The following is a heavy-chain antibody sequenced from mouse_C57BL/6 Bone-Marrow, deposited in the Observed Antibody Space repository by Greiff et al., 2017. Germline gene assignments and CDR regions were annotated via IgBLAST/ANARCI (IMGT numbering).Heavy chain of an antibody. CDR3: ARRSYGSIWYFDV. J-gene: IGHJ1*03. D-gene: IGHD1-1*01. Sequence: QVQLKQSGAELAKPGASVKLSCKASGYTFTSYWMHWVKQRPGQGLAWIGYINPSSGYTKYNQKFKDKATLTADKSSSTAYMQLSSLTYEDSAVYYCARRSYGSIWYFDVWGTGTTVTVSS. CDR2: INPSSGYT. V-gene: IGHV1-7*01. CDR1: GYTFTSYW.